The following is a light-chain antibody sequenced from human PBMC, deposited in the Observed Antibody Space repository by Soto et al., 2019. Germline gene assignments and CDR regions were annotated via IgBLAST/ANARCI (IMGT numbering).Light chain of an antibody. CDR3: QQYNYRPPA. V-gene: IGKV3-15*01. CDR2: GAS. J-gene: IGKJ5*01. Sequence: EIVMTQSPATLPVSPGERAALSCRASQSVSGNLAWYQQTPGQAPRLLIYGASTRATGIPVRFSGSGFGTEFTLTISSLKSEDFAVYYCQQYNYRPPAFGQGTRLEIK. CDR1: QSVSGN.